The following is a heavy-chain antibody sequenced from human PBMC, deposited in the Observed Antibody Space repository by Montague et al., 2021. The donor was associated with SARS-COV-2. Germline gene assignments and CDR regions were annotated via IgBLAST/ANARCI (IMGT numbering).Heavy chain of an antibody. CDR2: IHNSGTN. CDR1: GFSIGGYDY. V-gene: IGHV4-38-2*02. Sequence: SETLSLTCTVYGFSIGGYDYCGWRRHPPGGGLGWMGSIHNSGTNYYNSSLQRRLTMSIDTTTNQFSLRLTSVTAADTAVFFCVRDKAGGLRNVFNIWGQGTTVTVSS. CDR3: VRDKAGGLRNVFNI. J-gene: IGHJ3*02.